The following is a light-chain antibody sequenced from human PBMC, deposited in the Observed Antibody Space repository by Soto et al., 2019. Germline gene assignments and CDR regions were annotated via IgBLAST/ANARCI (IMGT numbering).Light chain of an antibody. V-gene: IGKV3-20*01. CDR1: QSVSSSY. CDR2: GAS. Sequence: EIVLTQSPGTLSLSPGERATLSCRASQSVSSSYLAGYQQKPGQAPRLLIYGASSRATGIPDRFSGSGSGTDFTLTISRLEPEDFAVYYCQQYGSSPTFVQGTKVEIK. J-gene: IGKJ1*01. CDR3: QQYGSSPT.